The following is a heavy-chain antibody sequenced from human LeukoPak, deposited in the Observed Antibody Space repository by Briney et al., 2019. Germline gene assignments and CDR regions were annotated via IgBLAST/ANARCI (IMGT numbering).Heavy chain of an antibody. CDR3: ARDRRGRSSWVRFDY. Sequence: GGSLRLSCAASGFTFSSYSMNWVRQAPGKGLEWVSSISSSDTYIYHADSVKGRFTISRDNAKNSLYLQMNSLRVEDTAVYHCARDRRGRSSWVRFDYWGQGTLVTVSS. CDR2: ISSSDTYI. D-gene: IGHD3-3*01. V-gene: IGHV3-21*01. J-gene: IGHJ4*02. CDR1: GFTFSSYS.